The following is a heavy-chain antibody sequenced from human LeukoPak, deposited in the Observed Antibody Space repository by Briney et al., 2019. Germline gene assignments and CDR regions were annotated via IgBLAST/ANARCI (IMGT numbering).Heavy chain of an antibody. J-gene: IGHJ5*02. CDR1: GFTFSSYW. D-gene: IGHD1-26*01. CDR2: IKQDGSEK. CDR3: ARAHSGSYFNWFDP. V-gene: IGHV3-7*01. Sequence: GGSLRLSCAASGFTFSSYWMSWVRQAPGKGLEWVANIKQDGSEKYYVDSVKGRFTISRDNAKNSLYLQMNSLRAGDTAVYYCARAHSGSYFNWFDPWGQGTLVTVSS.